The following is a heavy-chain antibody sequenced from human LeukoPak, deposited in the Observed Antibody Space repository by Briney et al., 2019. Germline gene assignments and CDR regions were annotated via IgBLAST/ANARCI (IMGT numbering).Heavy chain of an antibody. D-gene: IGHD4-17*01. CDR3: ARVPARSFMTTVTTLRGYYFDY. CDR2: INPNSGGT. CDR1: GYTFTGYY. V-gene: IGHV1-2*02. J-gene: IGHJ4*02. Sequence: ASVKVSCKASGYTFTGYYMHWVRQAPGQGLEWMGWINPNSGGTNYAQKFQGRVTMTRDTSISTAYMELSGLRSDDTAVYYCARVPARSFMTTVTTLRGYYFDYWGQGTLVTVSS.